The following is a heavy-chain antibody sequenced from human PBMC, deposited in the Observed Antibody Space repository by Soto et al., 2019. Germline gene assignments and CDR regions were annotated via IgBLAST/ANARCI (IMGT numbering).Heavy chain of an antibody. Sequence: QVQLQESGPGLVKPSETLSLTCTVSGGSISSYYWSWIRQPPGKGLEWIGYIYYSGSTNYNPSLXSXXXIXXDTSKNQSSLTLSSVTAADTAVYYCARVWGGAFDIWGQGTMVTVAS. J-gene: IGHJ3*02. CDR1: GGSISSYY. CDR3: ARVWGGAFDI. CDR2: IYYSGST. D-gene: IGHD3-10*01. V-gene: IGHV4-59*01.